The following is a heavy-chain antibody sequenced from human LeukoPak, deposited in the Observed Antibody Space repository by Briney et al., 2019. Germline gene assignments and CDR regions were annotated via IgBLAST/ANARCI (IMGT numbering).Heavy chain of an antibody. V-gene: IGHV4-34*01. D-gene: IGHD2-2*01. CDR1: GGSFSGYY. CDR3: ARLQPNRYCSSTSCYQNYYYYYMDV. Sequence: SETLSLTCAVSGGSFSGYYWSWIRQPPGKGLEWIGEINHSGSTNHNPSLKSRVTISVDTSKNQFSLKLSSVTAADTAVYYCARLQPNRYCSSTSCYQNYYYYYMDVWGKGTTVTVSS. J-gene: IGHJ6*03. CDR2: INHSGST.